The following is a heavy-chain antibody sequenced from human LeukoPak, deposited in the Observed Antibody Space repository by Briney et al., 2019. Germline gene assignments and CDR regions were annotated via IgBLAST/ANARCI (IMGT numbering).Heavy chain of an antibody. V-gene: IGHV4-59*08. CDR1: GGSISSYY. CDR3: ARLTENVDTAMVLYYFDY. D-gene: IGHD5-18*01. CDR2: IYDSGIT. J-gene: IGHJ4*02. Sequence: SETLSLTCTVSGGSISSYYWSWIRQPPGKGLEWIGYIYDSGITNYNPSLRTRVTISVDTSKNQFSLKLTSVTAADTAVYYCARLTENVDTAMVLYYFDYWGQGTQVTVSS.